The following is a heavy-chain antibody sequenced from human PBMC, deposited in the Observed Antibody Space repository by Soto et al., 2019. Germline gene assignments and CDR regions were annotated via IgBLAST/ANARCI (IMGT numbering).Heavy chain of an antibody. CDR1: GVTFSSYW. V-gene: IGHV3-74*01. Sequence: EVQLVESGGGLVQPGGSLRLSCAASGVTFSSYWMHWVRQAPGKWLVWVSRINSDGRSTSYADSVKGRFTISRDNAQNTLYLPMNSLRAEDTAVYYCARGLVGSSSGVDYWGQGTLVTVSS. CDR2: INSDGRST. D-gene: IGHD6-6*01. CDR3: ARGLVGSSSGVDY. J-gene: IGHJ4*02.